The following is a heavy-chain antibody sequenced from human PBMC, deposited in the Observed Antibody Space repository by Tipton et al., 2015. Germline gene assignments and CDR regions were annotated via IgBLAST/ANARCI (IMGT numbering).Heavy chain of an antibody. CDR2: IIPIIDRT. CDR1: GDSFSSYS. Sequence: QSGAEVKKPGSSVKVSCKASGDSFSSYSFSWVRQAPGQGLEWMGGIIPIIDRTEYAGRFQGRVTITADESTSTVYMEVSSLRSDDTAIYFCGRGRSVEVPPPLGYWGQGTLVIVSS. CDR3: GRGRSVEVPPPLGY. V-gene: IGHV1-69*01. D-gene: IGHD2-15*01. J-gene: IGHJ4*02.